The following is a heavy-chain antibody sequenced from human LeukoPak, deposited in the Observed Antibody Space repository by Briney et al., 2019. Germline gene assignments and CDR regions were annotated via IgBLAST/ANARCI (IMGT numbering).Heavy chain of an antibody. V-gene: IGHV3-33*01. J-gene: IGHJ6*02. CDR1: GFTFSSYG. CDR2: IWYDGSNK. D-gene: IGHD6-6*01. Sequence: GGSLRLSCAASGFTFSSYGMHWVRQAPGKGLEWVAVIWYDGSNKYYADSVKGRLTISRDNSKNTLYLQMNSLRAEDTAVYYCARSWYSISSGLNGMDVWGQGTTVTVSS. CDR3: ARSWYSISSGLNGMDV.